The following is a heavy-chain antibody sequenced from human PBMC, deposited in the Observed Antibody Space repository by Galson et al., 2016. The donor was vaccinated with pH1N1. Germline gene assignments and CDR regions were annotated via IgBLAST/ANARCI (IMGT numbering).Heavy chain of an antibody. CDR1: GFTFSGSA. CDR2: IRSKANSYAT. V-gene: IGHV3-73*01. CDR3: TVVPAAYYYYYGMDV. Sequence: SLRLSCAASGFTFSGSAMHWVRQASGKGLEWVGRIRSKANSYATAYAASVKGRFTISRDDSKNTAYLQMNSLKTEDTAVYYCTVVPAAYYYYYGMDVWGQGTTVTVS. J-gene: IGHJ6*02. D-gene: IGHD2-2*01.